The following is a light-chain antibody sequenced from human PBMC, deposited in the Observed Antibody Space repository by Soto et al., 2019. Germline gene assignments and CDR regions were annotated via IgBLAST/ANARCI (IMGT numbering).Light chain of an antibody. CDR2: DAS. J-gene: IGKJ3*01. Sequence: EIVLTQSPGTLSLSPGERATLSCRASQSVSSYLAWYQQKPGQAPRLLIYDASNRATGIPARFSGSGSGTDFTLTIGSLEPEDFAVYYCQQRSNWPSFGPGTKVDIK. CDR3: QQRSNWPS. V-gene: IGKV3-11*01. CDR1: QSVSSY.